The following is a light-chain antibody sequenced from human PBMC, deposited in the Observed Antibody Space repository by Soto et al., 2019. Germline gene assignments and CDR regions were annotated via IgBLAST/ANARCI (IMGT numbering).Light chain of an antibody. Sequence: DIVLTQSPGTLSLSAGDRATISCRASQSVGSGLAWYQQKPGQAPRFVIYDISTRATGVPTRISGSGSGTEFTLTISSLQSEDFAVYYCQQYNSWPLTFGGGTKVDIK. V-gene: IGKV3D-15*01. CDR3: QQYNSWPLT. CDR1: QSVGSG. CDR2: DIS. J-gene: IGKJ4*01.